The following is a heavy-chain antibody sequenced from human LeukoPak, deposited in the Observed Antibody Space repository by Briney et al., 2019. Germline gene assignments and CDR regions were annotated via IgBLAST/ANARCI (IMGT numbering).Heavy chain of an antibody. CDR2: MNPNSGNT. Sequence: ASVKVSCKASGYTFTSYDINWVRQATGQGLEWMGWMNPNSGNTGYAQKFQGRVTMTRNTSISTAYMELSSLRSEDTAVYYCARGPYYYYYYGMDVWGQGITVTVSS. CDR3: ARGPYYYYYYGMDV. J-gene: IGHJ6*02. CDR1: GYTFTSYD. V-gene: IGHV1-8*01.